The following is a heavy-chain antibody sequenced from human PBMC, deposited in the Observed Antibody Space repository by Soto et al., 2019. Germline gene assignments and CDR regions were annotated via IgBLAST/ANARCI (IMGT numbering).Heavy chain of an antibody. CDR1: GGTFSSYA. D-gene: IGHD3-22*01. Sequence: SVKVSCKASGGTFSSYAISWGRQAPVQGLEWMGGIIPIFGTANYAQKFQGRVTITADESTSTAYMELSSLRSEDTAVYYCASTPRGGYYYDSSGYNPAEYFQHWGQGTLVTVSS. CDR3: ASTPRGGYYYDSSGYNPAEYFQH. J-gene: IGHJ1*01. CDR2: IIPIFGTA. V-gene: IGHV1-69*01.